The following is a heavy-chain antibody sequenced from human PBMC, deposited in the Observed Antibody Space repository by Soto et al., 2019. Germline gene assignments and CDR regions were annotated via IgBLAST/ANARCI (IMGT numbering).Heavy chain of an antibody. Sequence: EVQLLESGGGLVQPGGSLRLSCAASGFSFRNYVMSWVRQAPGKGLEWISTLTGSRGNIYYADSVKGRFALSRDNSRNPLYLQMNSLTAEDTAVYYCANGRATYGLLTHDYWGQGTLVTVSS. CDR3: ANGRATYGLLTHDY. J-gene: IGHJ4*02. V-gene: IGHV3-23*01. D-gene: IGHD3-10*01. CDR1: GFSFRNYV. CDR2: LTGSRGNI.